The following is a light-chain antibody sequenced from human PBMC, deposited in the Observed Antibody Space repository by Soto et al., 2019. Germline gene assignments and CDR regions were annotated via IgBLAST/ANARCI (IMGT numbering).Light chain of an antibody. J-gene: IGLJ3*02. Sequence: QSALTQPASVSGPPGQSITISCTRTSSDVGGYNYVSWYQQHPGKAPKLMIYEVSNRPSGVSNRFSGSKSGNTASLTISGLQAEDEADYYCSSYTSSSTRVFGGGTKLTVL. CDR2: EVS. CDR3: SSYTSSSTRV. CDR1: SSDVGGYNY. V-gene: IGLV2-14*01.